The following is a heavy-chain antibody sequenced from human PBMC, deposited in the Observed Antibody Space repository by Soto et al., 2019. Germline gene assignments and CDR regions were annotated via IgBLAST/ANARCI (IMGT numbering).Heavy chain of an antibody. CDR3: ARLEDYDSSGYYQVYFDS. CDR2: IYYSGSA. CDR1: GGSISSSSYY. J-gene: IGHJ4*02. Sequence: NPSETLSLTCTVSGGSISSSSYYWGWILQPPGKGLEWIGSIYYSGSAYYNPSLKSRVTISVDTSKNQFSLKLSSVTAADTAVYYCARLEDYDSSGYYQVYFDSWGQGTLVTVS. V-gene: IGHV4-39*01. D-gene: IGHD3-22*01.